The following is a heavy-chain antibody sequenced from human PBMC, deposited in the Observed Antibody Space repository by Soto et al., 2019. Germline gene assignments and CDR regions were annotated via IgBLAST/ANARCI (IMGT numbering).Heavy chain of an antibody. V-gene: IGHV4-39*01. J-gene: IGHJ2*01. D-gene: IGHD6-6*01. CDR2: IYYSGGT. CDR3: ATRYSSSSGYWYFDL. CDR1: GGSISSSSYY. Sequence: QLQLQESGPGLVKPSETLSLTCTVSGGSISSSSYYWGWIRQPPGKGLEWIGSIYYSGGTYYNPSLKSRVTLSVDTSKNQFSLKLSSVTAADTAVYYCATRYSSSSGYWYFDLWGRGTLVTVSS.